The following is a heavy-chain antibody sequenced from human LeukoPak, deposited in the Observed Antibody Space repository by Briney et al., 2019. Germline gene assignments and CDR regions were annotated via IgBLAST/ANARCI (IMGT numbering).Heavy chain of an antibody. CDR3: AKGQGYCSSTSCYPSGGDWFDP. J-gene: IGHJ5*02. CDR2: ISSSSSYI. CDR1: GFTFSSYS. Sequence: GGSLRLSCAASGFTFSSYSMNWVRQAPGKGLEWVSSISSSSSYIYYADSVKGRSTISRDNSKNTLYLQMNSLRAEDTAVYYCAKGQGYCSSTSCYPSGGDWFDPWGQGTLVTVSS. V-gene: IGHV3-21*01. D-gene: IGHD2-2*01.